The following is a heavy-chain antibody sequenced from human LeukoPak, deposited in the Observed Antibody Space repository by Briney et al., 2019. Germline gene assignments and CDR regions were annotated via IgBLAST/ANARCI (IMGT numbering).Heavy chain of an antibody. CDR3: ARAHNWKYGTFDY. Sequence: GGSMRLSCAASGFTFSSYWMHWVRQAPGKGLDWVGNIRQDGSETYYADSLKGRFTISRDNAKSALYLQMNSLRVEDTAVYYCARAHNWKYGTFDYWGQGTLVTVSS. D-gene: IGHD1-7*01. CDR2: IRQDGSET. CDR1: GFTFSSYW. V-gene: IGHV3-7*01. J-gene: IGHJ4*02.